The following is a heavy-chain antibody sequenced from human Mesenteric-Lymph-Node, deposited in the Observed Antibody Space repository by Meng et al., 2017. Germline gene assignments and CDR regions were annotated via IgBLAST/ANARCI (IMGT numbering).Heavy chain of an antibody. J-gene: IGHJ5*02. V-gene: IGHV3-23*01. D-gene: IGHD3-9*01. CDR1: GFTFSSYT. CDR2: ITDSGGAT. CDR3: AKEAYDILTGYPRGFDP. Sequence: GGSLRLSCVASGFTFSSYTMTWVRQAPGKGLEWVSSITDSGGATYYADSVKGRFTISRDNSKNTLYLQMNSLRAEDTAVYYCAKEAYDILTGYPRGFDPWGQGPLVTVSS.